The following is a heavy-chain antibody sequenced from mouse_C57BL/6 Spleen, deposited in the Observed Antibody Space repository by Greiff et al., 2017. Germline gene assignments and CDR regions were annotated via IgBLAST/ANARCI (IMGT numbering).Heavy chain of an antibody. D-gene: IGHD1-1*01. CDR2: IDPSDSYT. J-gene: IGHJ1*03. CDR3: VRDGSSYGYFDV. V-gene: IGHV1-50*01. Sequence: QVQLQQPGAELVKPGASVKLSCKASGYTFTSYWMQWVNQRPGQGLEWIGEIDPSDSYTNYNQKFKGKATLTVDTSSSTAYMQLSSLTSEDAAVYYCVRDGSSYGYFDVWCTGTTVTVSS. CDR1: GYTFTSYW.